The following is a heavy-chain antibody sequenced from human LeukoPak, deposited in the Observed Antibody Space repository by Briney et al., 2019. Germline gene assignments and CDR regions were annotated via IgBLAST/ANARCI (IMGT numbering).Heavy chain of an antibody. Sequence: GGSLRLSCAASGFTFSSYWMSWVRQAPGKGLEWVANIKQDGSEKYYVDSVKGRFTISRDNAKNSLYLQMNSLRAEDTAVYYCARASREYYDILTGYYTSGGTASHFDYWGQGTLVTVSS. CDR3: ARASREYYDILTGYYTSGGTASHFDY. D-gene: IGHD3-9*01. V-gene: IGHV3-7*04. CDR1: GFTFSSYW. J-gene: IGHJ4*02. CDR2: IKQDGSEK.